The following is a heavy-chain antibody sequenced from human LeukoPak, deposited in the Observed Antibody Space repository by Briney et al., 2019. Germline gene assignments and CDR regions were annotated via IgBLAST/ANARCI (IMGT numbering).Heavy chain of an antibody. CDR2: IYYSGST. CDR1: GGSISSSSYY. D-gene: IGHD4-23*01. Sequence: SETLSLTCTVSGGSISSSSYYWGWIRQPPGKGLEWIGSIYYSGSTYYNPSLKSRVTISVDTSKSQFSLKLSSVTAADTAVYYCARQGDGGRAFDYWGQGTLVTVSS. CDR3: ARQGDGGRAFDY. J-gene: IGHJ4*02. V-gene: IGHV4-39*01.